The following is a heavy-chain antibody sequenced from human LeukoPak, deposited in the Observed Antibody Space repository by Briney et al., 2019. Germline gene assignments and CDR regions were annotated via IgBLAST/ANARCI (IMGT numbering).Heavy chain of an antibody. J-gene: IGHJ6*03. CDR1: GGTFSSYA. D-gene: IGHD6-6*01. V-gene: IGHV1-69*06. Sequence: GASVKVSCKASGGTFSSYAISWVRQAPGQGLEWMGGIIPIFGTANYAQKFQGRVTITADKSTSTAYMELSSLRSEGTAVYYCARGHSSSRGNYYYYMDVWGKGTTVTVSS. CDR2: IIPIFGTA. CDR3: ARGHSSSRGNYYYYMDV.